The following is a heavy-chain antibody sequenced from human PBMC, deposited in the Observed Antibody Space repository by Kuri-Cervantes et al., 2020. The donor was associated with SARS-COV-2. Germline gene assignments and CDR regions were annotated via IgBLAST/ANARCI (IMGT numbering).Heavy chain of an antibody. CDR3: ARDERGYSSNWFDP. Sequence: ASVKVSCKASGYTLTGYYMHWVRQAPGQGLEWMGWINPNSGGTNYAQKFQGRVTMTWDTSISTAYVELSRLRSEDTAVYYCARDERGYSSNWFDPWGQGTLVTVSS. D-gene: IGHD6-13*01. CDR2: INPNSGGT. CDR1: GYTLTGYY. V-gene: IGHV1-2*02. J-gene: IGHJ5*02.